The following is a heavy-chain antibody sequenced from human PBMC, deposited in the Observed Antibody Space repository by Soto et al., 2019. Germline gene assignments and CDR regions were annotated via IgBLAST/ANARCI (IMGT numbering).Heavy chain of an antibody. D-gene: IGHD6-19*01. CDR2: INTGGSTI. V-gene: IGHV3-48*03. CDR3: TTDQWLAIDY. Sequence: EVQLVDSGGGLVQPGGSLRLSCTASGFIFSSYEMNWVRQAPGKGLELFSYINTGGSTIYYADSVKGRFTISRDNANKSLYLQMNSLKAADTAIYYCTTDQWLAIDYWGQGPLVTVSS. J-gene: IGHJ4*02. CDR1: GFIFSSYE.